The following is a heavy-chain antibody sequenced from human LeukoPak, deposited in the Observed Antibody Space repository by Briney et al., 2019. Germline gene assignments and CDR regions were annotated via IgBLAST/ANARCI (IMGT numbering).Heavy chain of an antibody. Sequence: PGGSLRLSCAASGFTFSSYGMNWVRQAPGKGLEWVSYISSSGSTIYYADSVKGRFTISRDNSKNTLYLQMNSLRAEDTAVYYCAKEVVAHFDYWGQGTLVTVSS. CDR3: AKEVVAHFDY. D-gene: IGHD2-15*01. CDR2: ISSSGSTI. CDR1: GFTFSSYG. V-gene: IGHV3-48*03. J-gene: IGHJ4*02.